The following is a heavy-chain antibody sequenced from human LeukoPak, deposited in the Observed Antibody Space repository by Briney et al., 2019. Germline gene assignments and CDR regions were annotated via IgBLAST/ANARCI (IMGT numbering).Heavy chain of an antibody. CDR3: ARRPYSDTSGRLSDV. Sequence: PGGSLRLSCAASGFTVSSNYMSWVRQAPGKGLEWISYIGSSGSPTHYADSVGGRFTISRDNAKNSLYLQMNSLRDEDTAVYFCARRPYSDTSGRLSDVWGQGTLVTVSS. V-gene: IGHV3-48*02. J-gene: IGHJ4*02. D-gene: IGHD3-22*01. CDR2: IGSSGSPT. CDR1: GFTVSSNY.